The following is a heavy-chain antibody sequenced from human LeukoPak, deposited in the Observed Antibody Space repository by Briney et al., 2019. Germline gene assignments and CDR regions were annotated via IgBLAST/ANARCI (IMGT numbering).Heavy chain of an antibody. Sequence: GGSLSFSCPASGFTFSSYAMNWVRQAPGKGLEYVSAITSNGGSTYYADSVKGRFTISRDNSKNTLYLQMSSLRAEDTAVYYCVKGRCSGSSCYGGDYWGQGTLVTVSS. CDR3: VKGRCSGSSCYGGDY. V-gene: IGHV3-64D*06. J-gene: IGHJ4*02. CDR2: ITSNGGST. CDR1: GFTFSSYA. D-gene: IGHD2-2*01.